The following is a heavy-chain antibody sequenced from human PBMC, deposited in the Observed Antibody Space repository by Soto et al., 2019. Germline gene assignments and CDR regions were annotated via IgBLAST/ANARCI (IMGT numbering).Heavy chain of an antibody. D-gene: IGHD7-27*01. J-gene: IGHJ6*02. Sequence: EVQLLESGGGLVQPGGSLRLSCAASGFTFSSYAMSWVRQAPGKGLELVSAITGSGGRTYYADSVKGRFTISRDNSKNTLYLQMNSLRAEDTAVYYCAKGLTGATYYGMDVRGQGITVTVSS. CDR1: GFTFSSYA. CDR2: ITGSGGRT. CDR3: AKGLTGATYYGMDV. V-gene: IGHV3-23*01.